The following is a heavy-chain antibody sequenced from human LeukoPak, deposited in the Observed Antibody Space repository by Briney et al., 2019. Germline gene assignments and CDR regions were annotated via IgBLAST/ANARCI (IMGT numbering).Heavy chain of an antibody. CDR3: ARMDPALYYYYYGMDV. Sequence: SETLSLTCAVYGGSFSGYYWSWIRQPPGKGLEWIGEINHSGSTNYNPSLKSRVTISVDTSKNQFSLKLSSVTAADTAVYYCARMDPALYYYYYGMDVWGQGTTVTVSS. J-gene: IGHJ6*02. CDR2: INHSGST. D-gene: IGHD3/OR15-3a*01. V-gene: IGHV4-34*01. CDR1: GGSFSGYY.